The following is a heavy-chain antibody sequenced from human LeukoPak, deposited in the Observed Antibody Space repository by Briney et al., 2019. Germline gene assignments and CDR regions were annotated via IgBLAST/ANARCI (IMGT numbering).Heavy chain of an antibody. D-gene: IGHD2-15*01. Sequence: GGSLRLSCAASGFTFSSFGMNWVRQAPGKGLEWVSSVSTSSNYIYYADSVKGRFTISRDNAKNSLYLQMNSLRAEDTAVYYCARDFVVEGYWGQGTLVTVSS. V-gene: IGHV3-21*01. CDR3: ARDFVVEGY. CDR2: VSTSSNYI. J-gene: IGHJ4*02. CDR1: GFTFSSFG.